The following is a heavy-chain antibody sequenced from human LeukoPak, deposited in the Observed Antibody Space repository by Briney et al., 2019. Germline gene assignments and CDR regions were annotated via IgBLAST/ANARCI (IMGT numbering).Heavy chain of an antibody. CDR3: ARDLAWDAFDI. Sequence: PGGSLRLSCSASGFTFSSYEMNWVRQAPGKGLEWVSYISNRGSPIYYADSLKGRFTISRDNAKNSLYLQMNSLRAEDTAVYYCARDLAWDAFDIWGQGTMVTVSS. CDR1: GFTFSSYE. J-gene: IGHJ3*02. CDR2: ISNRGSPI. V-gene: IGHV3-48*03.